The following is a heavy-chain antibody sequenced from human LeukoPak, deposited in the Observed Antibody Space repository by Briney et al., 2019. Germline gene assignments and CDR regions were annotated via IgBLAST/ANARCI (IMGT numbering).Heavy chain of an antibody. D-gene: IGHD4-17*01. CDR1: GGTFNNSA. V-gene: IGHV1-69*05. Sequence: ASVKVSCKTSGGTFNNSAISWVRQAPGQGLEWLGGIMPLFGTAGYAQKFQGRVTVTKDESTRTVYLELTSLTSDDTAVYYCARDVHGDYGSGWFDPWGQGTLVSVSS. CDR2: IMPLFGTA. J-gene: IGHJ5*02. CDR3: ARDVHGDYGSGWFDP.